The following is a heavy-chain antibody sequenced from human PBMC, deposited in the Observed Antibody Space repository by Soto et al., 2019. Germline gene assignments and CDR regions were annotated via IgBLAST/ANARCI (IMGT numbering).Heavy chain of an antibody. V-gene: IGHV3-30*18. CDR3: ANHYEFWSGYSDFQH. CDR1: GFTFSSYG. CDR2: ISYDGSNK. D-gene: IGHD3-3*01. J-gene: IGHJ1*01. Sequence: GGSLRLSCAASGFTFSSYGMHWVRQAPGKGLEWVAVISYDGSNKYYADSVKGRFTISRDNSKNTLYLQMYSLRAEDTAVYYCANHYEFWSGYSDFQHWGQGTLVTVAS.